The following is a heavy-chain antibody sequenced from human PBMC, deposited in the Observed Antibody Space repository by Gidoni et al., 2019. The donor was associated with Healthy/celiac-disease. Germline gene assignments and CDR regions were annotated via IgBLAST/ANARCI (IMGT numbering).Heavy chain of an antibody. CDR3: AKDHSDYGFDY. V-gene: IGHV3-30*18. D-gene: IGHD3-16*01. CDR2: ISYYGSNK. J-gene: IGHJ4*02. Sequence: QVQLVESGGGVVQPGRSLRLSCAASGFTFSSYGMHWVRQAPGKGLEWVAVISYYGSNKYYADSVKGRFTISRDNSKNTLYLQMNSLRAEDTAVYYCAKDHSDYGFDYWGQGTLVTVSS. CDR1: GFTFSSYG.